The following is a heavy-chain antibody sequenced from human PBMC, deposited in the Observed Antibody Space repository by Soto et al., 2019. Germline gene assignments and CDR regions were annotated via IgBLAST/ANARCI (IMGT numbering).Heavy chain of an antibody. D-gene: IGHD6-13*01. V-gene: IGHV4-34*01. Sequence: PSETLSLTCAVYGGSFSGYYWSWIRQPPGKGLEWIGEINHSGSTNYNPSLKSRVTISVDTSKNQFSLKLSSVTAADTAVYYCARGYGSSPSPNHYYGMDVWGQGTTVTVSS. CDR3: ARGYGSSPSPNHYYGMDV. J-gene: IGHJ6*02. CDR2: INHSGST. CDR1: GGSFSGYY.